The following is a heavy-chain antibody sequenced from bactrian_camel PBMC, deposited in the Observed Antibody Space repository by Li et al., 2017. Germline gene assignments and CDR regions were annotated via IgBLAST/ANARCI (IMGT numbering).Heavy chain of an antibody. CDR2: MDSDGYA. CDR3: AADSRWVCYSASWSEYNY. J-gene: IGHJ4*01. Sequence: VQLVESGGDSVQAGGSLRLSCTVSGKSITSIFMGWFRQVPGNEREGVATMDSDGYANYADAVKGRLTLSKDNAKNTLYLQMNSLKPEDTAMYYCAADSRWVCYSASWSEYNYWGQGTQVTVS. D-gene: IGHD1*01. CDR1: GKSITSIF. V-gene: IGHV3S53*01.